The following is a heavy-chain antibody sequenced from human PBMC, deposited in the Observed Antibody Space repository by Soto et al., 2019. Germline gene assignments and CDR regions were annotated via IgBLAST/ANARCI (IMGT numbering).Heavy chain of an antibody. D-gene: IGHD3-16*01. CDR3: ARWGTTGGLDV. CDR1: GFTFRSYV. CDR2: TSYDGSNN. Sequence: QVQLVESGGCVVQPGTSLRLSCVGSGFTFRSYVIHWVRQAPGKGLEWVALTSYDGSNNFYGDSVKGRFTISRHNSRNTVELQMDSLRFEDTALYYCARWGTTGGLDVWGHGTLGSVSS. V-gene: IGHV3-33*05. J-gene: IGHJ4*01.